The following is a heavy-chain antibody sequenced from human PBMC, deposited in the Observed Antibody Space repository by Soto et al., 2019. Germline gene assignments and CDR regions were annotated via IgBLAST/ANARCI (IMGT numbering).Heavy chain of an antibody. CDR1: GISLTNSGVG. J-gene: IGHJ6*02. V-gene: IGHV2-5*02. CDR3: PQMDLDLYGMDR. D-gene: IGHD5-12*01. CDR2: IYWADAK. Sequence: QITLTESGPTLVKPTQTLTLTCTFSGISLTNSGVGVSWTRQPPGKALEWLALIYWADAKHCSPSQKSRVTVAKGTTKTQLALTTTNMVPMDPATYFCPQMDLDLYGMDRWGQGTTVIVSS.